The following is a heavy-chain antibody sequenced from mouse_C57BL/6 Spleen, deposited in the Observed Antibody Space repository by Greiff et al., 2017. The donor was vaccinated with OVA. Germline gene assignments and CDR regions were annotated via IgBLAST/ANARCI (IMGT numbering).Heavy chain of an antibody. Sequence: EVQVVESGGGLVKPGGSLKLSCAASGFTFSSYAMSWVRQTPEKRLEWVATISDGGSYTYYPDNVKGRFTISRDNAKNNLYLQMSHLKSEDTAMYYCARDLTGTQSYAMDYWGQGTSVTVSS. J-gene: IGHJ4*01. V-gene: IGHV5-4*01. CDR2: ISDGGSYT. CDR3: ARDLTGTQSYAMDY. CDR1: GFTFSSYA. D-gene: IGHD4-1*01.